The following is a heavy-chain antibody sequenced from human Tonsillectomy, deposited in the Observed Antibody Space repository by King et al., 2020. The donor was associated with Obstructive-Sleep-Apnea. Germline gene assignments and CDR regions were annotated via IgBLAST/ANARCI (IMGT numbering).Heavy chain of an antibody. J-gene: IGHJ5*02. Sequence: VQLPQWGAGLLKPSENLSLTCGVYGGSFSGYYWGWIRQPPGKGLEWIGEINHSGSTNYNPSLKSRGSMSVDTSKRQFSLKLSSVTAADTAVYYCARAGYYYGSGSPPYNWLDPWGQGILVTISS. CDR1: GGSFSGYY. CDR3: ARAGYYYGSGSPPYNWLDP. V-gene: IGHV4-34*01. CDR2: INHSGST. D-gene: IGHD3-10*01.